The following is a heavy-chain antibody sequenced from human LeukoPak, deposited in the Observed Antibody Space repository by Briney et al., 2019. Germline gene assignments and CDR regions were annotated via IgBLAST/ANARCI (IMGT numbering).Heavy chain of an antibody. CDR3: ARDPPVVVITSDAFDI. V-gene: IGHV1-69*04. D-gene: IGHD3-22*01. CDR1: GGTFSSYA. J-gene: IGHJ3*02. CDR2: IIPILGIA. Sequence: GALVKVSCKASGGTFSSYAISWVRQAPGQGLEWMGRIIPILGIANYAQKFQGRVTITADKSTSTAYMELSSLRSEDTAVYYCARDPPVVVITSDAFDIWGQGTMVTVSS.